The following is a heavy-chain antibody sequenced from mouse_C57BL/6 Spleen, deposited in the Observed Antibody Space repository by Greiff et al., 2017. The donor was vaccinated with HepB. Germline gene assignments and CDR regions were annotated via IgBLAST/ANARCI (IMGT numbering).Heavy chain of an antibody. CDR2: ISDGGSYT. J-gene: IGHJ1*03. CDR1: GFTFSSYA. V-gene: IGHV5-4*01. D-gene: IGHD2-5*01. Sequence: EVQLVESGGGLVKPGGSLKLSCAASGFTFSSYAMSWVRQTPEKRLEWVATISDGGSYTYYPDNVKGRFTISRDSAKNNLYLQMSHLKSEDTAMYYCAREVPYSNYADWYFDVWGTGTTVTVSS. CDR3: AREVPYSNYADWYFDV.